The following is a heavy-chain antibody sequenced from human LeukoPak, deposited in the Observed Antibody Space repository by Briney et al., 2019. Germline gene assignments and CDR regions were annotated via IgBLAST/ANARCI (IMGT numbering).Heavy chain of an antibody. CDR3: ARAQSFDY. CDR1: GVTVSTKF. V-gene: IGHV3-21*01. Sequence: GGSLRLSCAASGVTVSTKFMSWVRQAPGKGLEWVSSISGTTTTIYYADSVKGRFTISRDNAKKSLYLQINSLRAEDTAVYYCARAQSFDYWGQGTLVTVSS. CDR2: ISGTTTTI. J-gene: IGHJ4*02.